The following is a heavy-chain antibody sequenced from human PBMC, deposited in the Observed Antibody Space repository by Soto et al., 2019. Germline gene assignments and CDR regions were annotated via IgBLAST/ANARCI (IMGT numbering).Heavy chain of an antibody. J-gene: IGHJ4*02. CDR2: ISGSGIPV. CDR3: ARDHLGAAAGV. V-gene: IGHV3-48*01. CDR1: GFTFSTNS. Sequence: EVQLVESGGGVLQPGGSLRLSCVGSGFTFSTNSMNWVRQAPGKGLEWVSYISGSGIPVYYADSVKGRFTVSRDNAKNSLYLQMNSLRAEDTAVYYCARDHLGAAAGVWGQGTLVTVSS. D-gene: IGHD6-13*01.